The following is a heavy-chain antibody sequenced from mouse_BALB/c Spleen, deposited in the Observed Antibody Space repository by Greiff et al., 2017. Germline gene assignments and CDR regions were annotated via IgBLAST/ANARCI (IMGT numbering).Heavy chain of an antibody. V-gene: IGHV3-6*02. CDR2: ISYDGSN. Sequence: EVKLLESGPGLVKPSQSLSLTCSVTGYSITSGYYWNWIRQFPGNQLEWMGYISYDGSNNYNPSLKNRISITRDTSKNQFFLKLNSVTTEDTATYYCAREDYGSSYWYFDVWGAGTTVTVSS. D-gene: IGHD1-1*01. J-gene: IGHJ1*01. CDR1: GYSITSGYY. CDR3: AREDYGSSYWYFDV.